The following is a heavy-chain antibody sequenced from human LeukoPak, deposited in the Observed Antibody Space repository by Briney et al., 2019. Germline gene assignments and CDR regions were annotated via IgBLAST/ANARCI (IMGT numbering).Heavy chain of an antibody. Sequence: GGSLRLSCAASGFTFSSYSMNWVRQAPGKGLEWVSAVSGSGGSTYYADSVKGRFTISRDNSKNTLYLQMNSLRAEDTAVYYCAKDILPYGSGNEVDYWGQGTLVTVSS. CDR3: AKDILPYGSGNEVDY. D-gene: IGHD3-10*01. CDR2: VSGSGGST. J-gene: IGHJ4*02. CDR1: GFTFSSYS. V-gene: IGHV3-23*01.